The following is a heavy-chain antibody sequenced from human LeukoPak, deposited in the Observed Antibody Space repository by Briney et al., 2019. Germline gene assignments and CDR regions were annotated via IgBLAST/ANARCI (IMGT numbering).Heavy chain of an antibody. V-gene: IGHV3-30-3*01. CDR1: GFTFSAHS. J-gene: IGHJ5*02. Sequence: PGGSLRLSCAASGFTFSAHSMHWVRQPPGKGLEWMTFISYDGSIKYYADSVKGRFTISRDNSKNTLFLQMNSLRAEDTAVYYCAKTEGWDWFDPWGQGTLVTVSS. CDR3: AKTEGWDWFDP. D-gene: IGHD1-26*01. CDR2: ISYDGSIK.